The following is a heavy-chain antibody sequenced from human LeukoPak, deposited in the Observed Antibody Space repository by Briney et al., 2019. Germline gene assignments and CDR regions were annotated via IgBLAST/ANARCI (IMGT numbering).Heavy chain of an antibody. CDR3: ARRTTADYYFDY. CDR2: IYSGGIT. V-gene: IGHV3-53*01. D-gene: IGHD2-2*01. CDR1: ELTVSSNY. J-gene: IGHJ4*02. Sequence: NPGGSLRLSCAASELTVSSNYMSWVRQAPGKGLEWVSVIYSGGITYYTDSVKGRFTISRDNSKNTPYLQMNSLRAEDTAVYYCARRTTADYYFDYWGQGTLVTVSS.